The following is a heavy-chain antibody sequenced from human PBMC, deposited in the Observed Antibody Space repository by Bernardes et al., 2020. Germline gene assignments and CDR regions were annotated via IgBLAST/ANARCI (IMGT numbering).Heavy chain of an antibody. Sequence: GGSLRLSCAASGFTVSSNYMSWVRQAPGKGLEWVSVIYSGGSTYYADSVKGRFTISRDNSKNTLYLQMNSLRAEDTAVYYCARTYYDYIWGSYRPTSFDYWGQGTLVTVSS. CDR2: IYSGGST. CDR3: ARTYYDYIWGSYRPTSFDY. D-gene: IGHD3-16*02. V-gene: IGHV3-53*01. CDR1: GFTVSSNY. J-gene: IGHJ4*02.